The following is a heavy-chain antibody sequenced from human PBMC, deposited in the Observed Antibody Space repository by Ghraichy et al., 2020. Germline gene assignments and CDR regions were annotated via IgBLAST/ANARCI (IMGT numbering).Heavy chain of an antibody. CDR2: IYYRGST. D-gene: IGHD6-19*01. J-gene: IGHJ3*01. CDR1: GDSITNNY. V-gene: IGHV4-59*01. CDR3: SGEKWLSPNAFDL. Sequence: SETLSLTCTVSGDSITNNYWSWVWQLPGKGLEWIGFIYYRGSTSSNPSLKNRVTISVDTSKREIYLRLNSVTAADTAVYYCSGEKWLSPNAFDLWGQGTLVTVSS.